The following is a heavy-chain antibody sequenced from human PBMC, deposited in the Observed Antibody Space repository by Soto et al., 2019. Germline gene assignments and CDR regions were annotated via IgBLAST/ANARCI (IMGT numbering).Heavy chain of an antibody. Sequence: QVQLVQSGAEVKKPGSSVKVSCKASGGTFSSYAISWVRQAPGQGLEWMGGFIPIFGTTNYAQKFQGRVTITVDESTSTVYMELRSLRSEDTAVYYCARSRVTYYYDRSAFDIWGQGTMVTVSS. CDR1: GGTFSSYA. J-gene: IGHJ3*02. V-gene: IGHV1-69*01. CDR3: ARSRVTYYYDRSAFDI. D-gene: IGHD3-22*01. CDR2: FIPIFGTT.